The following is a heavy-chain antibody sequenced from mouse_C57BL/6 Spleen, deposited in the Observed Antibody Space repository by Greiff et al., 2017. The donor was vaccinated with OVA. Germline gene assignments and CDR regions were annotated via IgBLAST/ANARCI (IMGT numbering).Heavy chain of an antibody. CDR3: ARYYGNYDYFDY. V-gene: IGHV1-81*01. CDR1: GYTFTGYG. J-gene: IGHJ2*01. D-gene: IGHD2-1*01. CDR2: IYPRSGNT. Sequence: QVQLQQSGAELARPGASVKLSCKASGYTFTGYGISWVKQRTGQGLEWIGEIYPRSGNTYYNEKFKGKATLTADKSSSTAYMELRSLTSEDSAVYFCARYYGNYDYFDYWGQGTTLTVSS.